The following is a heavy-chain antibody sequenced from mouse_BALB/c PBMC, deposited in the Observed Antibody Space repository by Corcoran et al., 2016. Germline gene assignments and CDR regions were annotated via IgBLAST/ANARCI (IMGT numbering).Heavy chain of an antibody. CDR1: GYTFTNYG. Sequence: QIQLVQSGPELKKPGETVKISCKASGYTFTNYGMNWVKQAPGKGLKWMGWINTYTGEPTYADDFKGRFAFSLETSASTAYLQINNLKNEDTGTYFCARRATTATAWFAYWGQGTLLTVSA. D-gene: IGHD1-2*01. V-gene: IGHV9-3-1*01. J-gene: IGHJ3*01. CDR2: INTYTGEP. CDR3: ARRATTATAWFAY.